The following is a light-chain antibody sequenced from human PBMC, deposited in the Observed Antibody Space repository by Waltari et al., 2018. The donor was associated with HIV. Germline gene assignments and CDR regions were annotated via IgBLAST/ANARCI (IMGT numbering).Light chain of an antibody. CDR2: DAS. Sequence: EIVLTQSPATLSLFPGERATLSCRASQSLINYLAWYQQNPGQAPRLLIYDASNRATGIPARFSGSGSGTDFTLTISSLEPEDFAVYYCQQRRSWPITFGQGTRLEIK. J-gene: IGKJ5*01. CDR3: QQRRSWPIT. CDR1: QSLINY. V-gene: IGKV3-11*01.